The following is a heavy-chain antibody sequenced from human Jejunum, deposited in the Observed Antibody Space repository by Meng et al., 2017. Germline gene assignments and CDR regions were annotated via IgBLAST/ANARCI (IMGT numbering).Heavy chain of an antibody. J-gene: IGHJ6*02. Sequence: SETLSLTCTVSGGSISSDYWIWIRQPPGKGLEWIGYIYYSGNTNYNPSLKSRVTISLDTSKNQSSLKLSSVTAADTAVYYCARDILTGRYGKDVWGHGTTVTVSS. CDR3: ARDILTGRYGKDV. D-gene: IGHD3-9*01. CDR1: GGSISSDY. V-gene: IGHV4-59*01. CDR2: IYYSGNT.